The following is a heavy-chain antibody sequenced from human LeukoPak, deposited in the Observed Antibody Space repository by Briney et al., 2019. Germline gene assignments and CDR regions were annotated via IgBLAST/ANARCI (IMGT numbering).Heavy chain of an antibody. J-gene: IGHJ4*02. V-gene: IGHV4-4*07. CDR2: IYTRGST. CDR1: GGSISSYD. CDR3: ARSVSSGWGPKFDY. D-gene: IGHD6-19*01. Sequence: SETLSLTCTVSGGSISSYDWSWIRQPAGKGLEWIGRIYTRGSTNYNPSLKSRVSMSVDTSKKQFSLKLSSVTAADTAVYYCARSVSSGWGPKFDYWGQGTLVTVSS.